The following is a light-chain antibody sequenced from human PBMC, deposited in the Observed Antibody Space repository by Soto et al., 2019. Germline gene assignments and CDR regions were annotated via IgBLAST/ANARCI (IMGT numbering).Light chain of an antibody. CDR2: GAS. V-gene: IGKV3-20*01. CDR1: QSVSSSY. CDR3: HQYGSSSWT. J-gene: IGKJ1*01. Sequence: EIALTQSQGTLSLSPGERANLPCRASQSVSSSYLAWYQQKPGQAPRLLIYGASSRATGIPDRFSGSGSGTDFTLTISRLEPEDFAVDDCHQYGSSSWTFGQGTKVDIK.